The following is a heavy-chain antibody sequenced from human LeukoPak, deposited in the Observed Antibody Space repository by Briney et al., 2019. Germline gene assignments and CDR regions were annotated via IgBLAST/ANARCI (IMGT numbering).Heavy chain of an antibody. D-gene: IGHD6-13*01. CDR2: INHSGST. J-gene: IGHJ6*02. V-gene: IGHV4-34*01. CDR1: GGSFSGYY. Sequence: SETLSLTCAVYGGSFSGYYWSWIRQPPGKGLEWIGEINHSGSTNYNPSLKSRVTISVDTSKNQFSLELSSVTAADTAVYYCASMGSSSWRSYYYGMDVWGQGTTVTVSS. CDR3: ASMGSSSWRSYYYGMDV.